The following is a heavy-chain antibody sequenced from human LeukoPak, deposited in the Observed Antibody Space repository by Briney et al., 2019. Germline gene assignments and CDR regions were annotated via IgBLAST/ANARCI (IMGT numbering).Heavy chain of an antibody. J-gene: IGHJ4*02. CDR3: ARDYYGSGSYNLLDC. CDR2: ISAYNGNT. Sequence: ASVKVSCKASGYTFTSYGISWVRQAPGQGLEWMGWISAYNGNTNYAQKLQGRVTMTTDTSTSTAYMELRSLRSDDTAVYYCARDYYGSGSYNLLDCWGQGTLVTVSS. D-gene: IGHD3-10*01. V-gene: IGHV1-18*01. CDR1: GYTFTSYG.